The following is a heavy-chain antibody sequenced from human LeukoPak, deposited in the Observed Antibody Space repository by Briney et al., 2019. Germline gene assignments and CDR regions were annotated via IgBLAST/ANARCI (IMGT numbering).Heavy chain of an antibody. J-gene: IGHJ6*02. CDR1: GFTFSSYA. Sequence: PGGSLRLSCAASGFTFSSYAMSWVRQAPGKGLEWVGFIRSKAYGGTTEYAASVKGRFTISRDDSKSIAYLQMNSLKTEDTAVYYCTRSEQLVGSYYYYGMDVWGQGTTVTVSS. CDR2: IRSKAYGGTT. V-gene: IGHV3-49*04. CDR3: TRSEQLVGSYYYYGMDV. D-gene: IGHD6-13*01.